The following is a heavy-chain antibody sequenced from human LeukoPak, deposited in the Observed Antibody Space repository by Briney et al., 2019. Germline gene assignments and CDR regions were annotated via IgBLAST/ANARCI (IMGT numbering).Heavy chain of an antibody. V-gene: IGHV4-31*03. CDR2: IYSGST. D-gene: IGHD3-22*01. J-gene: IGHJ4*02. Sequence: PSQTLPLTCTVSGGSISSGDYYWSWIRQHPGKGLEWIGNIYSGSTYYNPSLKSRVTISVDTSKSQFSLKLSSVTAADTAVYYCAREGYDSSYYYYLDYWGQGTLVTVSS. CDR1: GGSISSGDYY. CDR3: AREGYDSSYYYYLDY.